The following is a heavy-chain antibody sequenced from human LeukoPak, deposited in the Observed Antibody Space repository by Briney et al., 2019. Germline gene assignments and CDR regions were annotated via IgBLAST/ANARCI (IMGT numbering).Heavy chain of an antibody. Sequence: GRSLRLSCAASGFTFDDYAMHWVRQAPGKGLEWVSGISWNSGSIGYADSVKGRFTISRDNAKKSLYLQMNSLRAEGTAVYYCARDWGGPDDYWGQGTLVTVSS. CDR3: ARDWGGPDDY. V-gene: IGHV3-9*01. J-gene: IGHJ4*02. CDR2: ISWNSGSI. CDR1: GFTFDDYA. D-gene: IGHD3-16*01.